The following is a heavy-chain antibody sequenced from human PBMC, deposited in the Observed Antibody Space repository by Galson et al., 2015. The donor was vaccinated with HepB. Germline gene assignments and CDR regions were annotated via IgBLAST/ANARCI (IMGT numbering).Heavy chain of an antibody. CDR3: AREPCSSTSCYMGVPYYFDY. Sequence: SVKVSCKASGGTFSSYAISWVRQAPGQGLEWMGGIIPIFGTANYAQKFQGRVTITADESTSTAYMELSSLRSEDTAVYYCAREPCSSTSCYMGVPYYFDYWGQGTLVTVSS. D-gene: IGHD2-2*01. CDR1: GGTFSSYA. V-gene: IGHV1-69*13. CDR2: IIPIFGTA. J-gene: IGHJ4*02.